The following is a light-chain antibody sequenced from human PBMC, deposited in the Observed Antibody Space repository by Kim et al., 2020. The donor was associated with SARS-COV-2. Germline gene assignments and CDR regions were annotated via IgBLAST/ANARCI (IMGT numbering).Light chain of an antibody. J-gene: IGLJ1*01. Sequence: GQSVTISCTGSSGDVGGYNSVSWYQQHPGRAPKLVIYDVYKRPSGVPDRFSASKSGNTAALTISGLQAEDEADYHCCSYAGSDTDVFGTGTKSPS. CDR2: DVY. CDR1: SGDVGGYNS. V-gene: IGLV2-11*01. CDR3: CSYAGSDTDV.